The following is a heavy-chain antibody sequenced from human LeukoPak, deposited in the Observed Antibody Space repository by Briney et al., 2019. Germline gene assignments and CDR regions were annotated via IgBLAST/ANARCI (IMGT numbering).Heavy chain of an antibody. CDR3: ARDGYYGSGSKSPPGDAFDI. CDR1: GYTFTSYG. Sequence: PGESLKVSCKASGYTFTSYGISWVRQAPGQGLEWMGWISAYNGNTNYAQKLQGRVTMTTDTSTSTAYMELSSLRSEDTAVYYCARDGYYGSGSKSPPGDAFDIWGQGTMVTVSS. D-gene: IGHD3-10*01. V-gene: IGHV1-18*01. CDR2: ISAYNGNT. J-gene: IGHJ3*02.